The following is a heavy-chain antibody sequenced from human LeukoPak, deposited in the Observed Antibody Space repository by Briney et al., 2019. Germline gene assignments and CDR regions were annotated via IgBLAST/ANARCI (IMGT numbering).Heavy chain of an antibody. Sequence: GGSLPLSCAASGFTFSNFWMHWVRQAPGKGLVWVSRVNSDMRSTDYAASVKGRFTISRDNAKNPLYLQMNSLRAEDTAVYYCARDIAVVGNYFDYWGQGTLVTVSS. D-gene: IGHD6-19*01. CDR2: VNSDMRST. J-gene: IGHJ4*02. CDR3: ARDIAVVGNYFDY. V-gene: IGHV3-74*01. CDR1: GFTFSNFW.